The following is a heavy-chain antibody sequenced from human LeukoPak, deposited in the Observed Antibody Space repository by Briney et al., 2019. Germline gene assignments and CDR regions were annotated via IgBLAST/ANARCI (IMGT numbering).Heavy chain of an antibody. CDR3: ASNKWGYCSSTSCYPYYYYYYMDV. J-gene: IGHJ6*03. Sequence: ASVKVSCKVSGYTLTELSMHWVRQAPGKGLEWMGGFGPEDGETIYAQKFQGRVTMTEDTSTDTAYMELSSLRSEDTAVYYCASNKWGYCSSTSCYPYYYYYYMDVWGKGTTVTVSS. CDR2: FGPEDGET. D-gene: IGHD2-2*01. CDR1: GYTLTELS. V-gene: IGHV1-24*01.